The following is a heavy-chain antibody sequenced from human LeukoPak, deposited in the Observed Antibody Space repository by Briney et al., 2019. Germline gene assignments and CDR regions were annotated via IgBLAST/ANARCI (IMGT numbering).Heavy chain of an antibody. CDR2: ISSSSSYI. D-gene: IGHD3-10*01. J-gene: IGHJ3*02. CDR3: ARDAERIRATDGFDI. CDR1: GFTVSSNY. Sequence: PGGSLRLSCAASGFTVSSNYMSWVRQAPGKGLEWVSSISSSSSYIYYADSVKGRFTISRDNAKNSLYLQMNSLRAEDTAVYYCARDAERIRATDGFDIWGQGTVVTVSS. V-gene: IGHV3-21*01.